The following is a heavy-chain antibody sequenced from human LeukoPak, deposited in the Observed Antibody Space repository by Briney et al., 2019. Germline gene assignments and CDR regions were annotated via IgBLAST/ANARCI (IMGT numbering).Heavy chain of an antibody. D-gene: IGHD3-22*01. CDR2: INPNSGGT. Sequence: ASVKVSCKASGYTFTGYYRHWVRQAPGQGLEWMGWINPNSGGTNYAQKFQGRVTMTRDTSISTAYMELSRLRSDDTAVYYCASTIYDSSGHFDYWGQGTLVTVSS. CDR3: ASTIYDSSGHFDY. V-gene: IGHV1-2*02. CDR1: GYTFTGYY. J-gene: IGHJ4*02.